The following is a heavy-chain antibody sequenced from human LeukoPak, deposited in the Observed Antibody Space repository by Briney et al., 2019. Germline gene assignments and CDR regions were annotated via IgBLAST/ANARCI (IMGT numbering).Heavy chain of an antibody. CDR1: GFTFSSYA. CDR3: ARARKTVTTWDAFDI. J-gene: IGHJ3*02. Sequence: GRSLRLSCAASGFTFSSYAMHWVRQAPGKGLEWVAVISYDGSNKYYADSVKGRFTISRDNSKNTLYLQMNSLRAEDTAVYYCARARKTVTTWDAFDIWGQGTMVTVSS. CDR2: ISYDGSNK. V-gene: IGHV3-30-3*01. D-gene: IGHD4-17*01.